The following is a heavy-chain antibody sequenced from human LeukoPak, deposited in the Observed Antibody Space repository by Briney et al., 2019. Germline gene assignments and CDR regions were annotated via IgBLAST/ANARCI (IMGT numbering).Heavy chain of an antibody. CDR1: GYTFTSYG. J-gene: IGHJ5*02. D-gene: IGHD5-12*01. CDR3: AKGLPYSGYDYWFDP. Sequence: ASVKVSCKASGYTFTSYGISWVRQAPGQGLEWMGIINPSGGSTSYAQKFQGRVTMTRDMSISTIYMELSRLISDDTAVYYCAKGLPYSGYDYWFDPWGQGTLVTVSS. CDR2: INPSGGST. V-gene: IGHV1-46*01.